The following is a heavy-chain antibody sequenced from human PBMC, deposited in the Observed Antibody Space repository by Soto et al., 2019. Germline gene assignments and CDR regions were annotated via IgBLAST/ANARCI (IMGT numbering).Heavy chain of an antibody. J-gene: IGHJ4*02. V-gene: IGHV4-34*01. Sequence: SETLSLTCAVYGGSFSGYYWSWIRQPPGKGLEWIGEINHSGSTNYNPSLKSRVTISVDTSKNQFSLKLSSVTAADTAVYYCARGDWDDSSGYYTDYWGQGTLVTSPQ. D-gene: IGHD3-22*01. CDR3: ARGDWDDSSGYYTDY. CDR1: GGSFSGYY. CDR2: INHSGST.